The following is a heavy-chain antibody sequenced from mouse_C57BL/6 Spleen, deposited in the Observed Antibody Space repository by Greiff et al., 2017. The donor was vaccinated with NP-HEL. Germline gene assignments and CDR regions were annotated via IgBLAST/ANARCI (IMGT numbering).Heavy chain of an antibody. CDR2: IHPNSGST. J-gene: IGHJ3*01. CDR3: ARTGGYDAWFAY. V-gene: IGHV1-64*01. CDR1: GYTFTSYW. Sequence: QVQLQQPGAELVKPGASVKLSCKASGYTFTSYWMHWVKQRPGQGLEWIGMIHPNSGSTNYNEKFKSKATLTVDKSSSTAYMQLSSLPSEDSAVYYCARTGGYDAWFAYWGQGTLVTVSA. D-gene: IGHD2-2*01.